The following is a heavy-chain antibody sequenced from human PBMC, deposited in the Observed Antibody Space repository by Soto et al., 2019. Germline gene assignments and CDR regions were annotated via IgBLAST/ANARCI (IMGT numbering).Heavy chain of an antibody. CDR2: INSDGTNT. Sequence: GSLRLSCAVSGFPFSSNWMHWVRQAPGKGLVWVSRINSDGTNTRYADSVRGRFAISRDNAKNTVYLQMNSLRAEDTAVYYCARDLIAKDAFDIWGQGTMVTVSS. J-gene: IGHJ3*02. D-gene: IGHD2-8*01. V-gene: IGHV3-74*01. CDR3: ARDLIAKDAFDI. CDR1: GFPFSSNW.